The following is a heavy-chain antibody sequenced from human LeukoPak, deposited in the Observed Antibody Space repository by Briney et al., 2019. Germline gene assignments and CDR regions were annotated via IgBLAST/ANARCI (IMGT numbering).Heavy chain of an antibody. D-gene: IGHD3-10*01. CDR2: ISGSGGST. CDR3: AKYSVRGVTPRKAGSQTNWSDP. CDR1: GFTFSSYA. V-gene: IGHV3-23*01. Sequence: GGSLRLSCAASGFTFSSYAMSWVRQAPGKGLEWVSAISGSGGSTYYADSVKGRFTISRDNSKNTLYLQMNSLRAEDTAVYYCAKYSVRGVTPRKAGSQTNWSDPWGQGTLVTVSS. J-gene: IGHJ5*02.